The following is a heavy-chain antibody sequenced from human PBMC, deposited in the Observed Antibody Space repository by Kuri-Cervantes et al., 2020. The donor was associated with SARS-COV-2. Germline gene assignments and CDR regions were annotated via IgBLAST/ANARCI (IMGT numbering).Heavy chain of an antibody. D-gene: IGHD3-22*01. Sequence: SVKVSCKASGYTFTGYYMHWVRQAPGQGLEWMGGIIPIFGTANYAQKFQGRVTITADESTSTAYMELSSLRSEDTAVYYCARTGGDEDSSGYYSYYYYYMDVWGKGTTVTVSS. J-gene: IGHJ6*03. V-gene: IGHV1-69*13. CDR1: GYTFTGYY. CDR2: IIPIFGTA. CDR3: ARTGGDEDSSGYYSYYYYYMDV.